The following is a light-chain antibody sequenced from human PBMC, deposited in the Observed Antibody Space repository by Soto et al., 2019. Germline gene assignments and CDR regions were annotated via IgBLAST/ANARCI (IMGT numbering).Light chain of an antibody. J-gene: IGKJ5*01. CDR2: DAS. CDR3: QQYDNLPIT. Sequence: DIQMTQSPSTLSGSVGDRVTITCRASQTISSWLAWYQQKPGKAPKLLIYDASNLETGVPSRFSGSGSGTDFTFTISSLQPEDIATYYCQQYDNLPITFGQGKRLEIK. V-gene: IGKV1-33*01. CDR1: QTISSW.